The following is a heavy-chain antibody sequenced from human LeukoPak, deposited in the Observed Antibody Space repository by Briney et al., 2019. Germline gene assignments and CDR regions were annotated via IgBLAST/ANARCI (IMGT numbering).Heavy chain of an antibody. D-gene: IGHD2-15*01. J-gene: IGHJ4*02. Sequence: ASVKVAFKASGGTFSSYAISWVRQAPGQGLEWMGGIIPIFGTANYAQKFQGRVTITADESTSTAYMELSSLRSEDTAVYYCARDLPSRRGYCSGGSCYSRMSPFDYWGQGTLVTVSS. CDR2: IIPIFGTA. CDR3: ARDLPSRRGYCSGGSCYSRMSPFDY. V-gene: IGHV1-69*01. CDR1: GGTFSSYA.